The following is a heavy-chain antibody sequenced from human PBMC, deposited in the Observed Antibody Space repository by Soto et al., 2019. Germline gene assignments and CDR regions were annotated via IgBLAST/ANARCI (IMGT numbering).Heavy chain of an antibody. J-gene: IGHJ4*02. V-gene: IGHV4-30-4*01. CDR3: ARATYDSRTYYLDY. CDR2: IYYTENT. D-gene: IGHD3-22*01. CDR1: GASISGGDYY. Sequence: QVQLQESGPGLVKPSQTLSLTCTVSGASISGGDYYWTWIRQPPGKGLEWIGSIYYTENTYSNPSLESRLSISVDPSNNQFALRLTSVTAPDTAIYYCARATYDSRTYYLDYWGQGTLVTVSS.